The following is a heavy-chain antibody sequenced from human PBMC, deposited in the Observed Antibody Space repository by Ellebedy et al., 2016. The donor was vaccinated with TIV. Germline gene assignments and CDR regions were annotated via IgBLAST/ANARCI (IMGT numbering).Heavy chain of an antibody. D-gene: IGHD3-10*01. CDR1: GGSISSGGYY. J-gene: IGHJ4*02. V-gene: IGHV4-31*03. Sequence: SETLSLXXTVSGGSISSGGYYWSWIRQPPGKGLEWIGYISYSGSTYYNPSLKSRVTISVDISKNQFSLNLNSVTAADTAVYYCARDGSGGSGSFYRYFDYWGQGTLVTVSP. CDR2: ISYSGST. CDR3: ARDGSGGSGSFYRYFDY.